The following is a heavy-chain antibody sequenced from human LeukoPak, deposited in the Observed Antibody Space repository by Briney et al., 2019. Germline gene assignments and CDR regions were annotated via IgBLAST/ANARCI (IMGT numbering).Heavy chain of an antibody. CDR3: ARGLRGWNSAPSDY. CDR2: ISAYNGNT. J-gene: IGHJ4*02. Sequence: EASVKVSCKASGYTFTSYGISWVRQAPGQGLEWMGWISAYNGNTNYAQKLQGRVTMTRNTSISTAYMELSSLRSEDTAVYYCARGLRGWNSAPSDYWGQGTLVTVSS. V-gene: IGHV1-18*01. CDR1: GYTFTSYG. D-gene: IGHD1-7*01.